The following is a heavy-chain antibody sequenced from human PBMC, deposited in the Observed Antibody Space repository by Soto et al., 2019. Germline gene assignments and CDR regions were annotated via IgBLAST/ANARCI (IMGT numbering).Heavy chain of an antibody. V-gene: IGHV1-46*01. J-gene: IGHJ4*02. CDR2: INPSSGTT. D-gene: IGHD1-26*01. CDR3: ARSLGETTSLFDY. CDR1: GYIFIHCF. Sequence: QVQLVQSGAEMKQPGASVKLSCQASGYIFIHCFMHWVRQAPGQGLEWMGGINPSSGTTTYAQKFQGRVTGTRETSTSTVYMELSSLGSGDTAMYYCARSLGETTSLFDYWGQGSLVTVS.